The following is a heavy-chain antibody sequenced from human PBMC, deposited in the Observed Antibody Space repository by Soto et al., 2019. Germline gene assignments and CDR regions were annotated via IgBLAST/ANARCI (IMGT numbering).Heavy chain of an antibody. J-gene: IGHJ4*02. D-gene: IGHD5-12*01. CDR1: GFTFRTYA. CDR3: ARDRGWTGYDLEY. CDR2: ISHSSSTI. Sequence: EVQLVESGGGLVQPGGSLRLSCAASGFTFRTYAMNWVRQVPGKGLEWVSYISHSSSTIYYADSVKGRFTISRDNAKNSLYLQMDSLRDEDTAIYYCARDRGWTGYDLEYRGQGTLVTVSS. V-gene: IGHV3-48*02.